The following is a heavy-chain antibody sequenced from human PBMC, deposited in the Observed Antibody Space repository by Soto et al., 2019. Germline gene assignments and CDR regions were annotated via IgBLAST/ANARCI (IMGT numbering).Heavy chain of an antibody. J-gene: IGHJ4*02. CDR1: GYSINSGYF. CDR2: ISHSGTT. CDR3: SMERGGTIIDH. V-gene: IGHV4-38-2*01. Sequence: KASETLSLTCAVSGYSINSGYFWGWVRQPPGKGLEWIGSISHSGTTYYNPSLMSRVTISADTSKNHFSLKLNSVTAADTGVYYCSMERGGTIIDHWGQGTLVTVSS. D-gene: IGHD1-1*01.